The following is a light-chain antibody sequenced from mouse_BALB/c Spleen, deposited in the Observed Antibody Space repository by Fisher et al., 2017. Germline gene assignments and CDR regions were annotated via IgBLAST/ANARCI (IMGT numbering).Light chain of an antibody. CDR3: HQWSSYPFT. V-gene: IGKV4-80*01. Sequence: IVLTQSPAIMSASLGEEITLTCSASSSASYMHWYQQKSGTSPKLLIYSTSNLASGVPSRFSGSGSGTFYSLTISSVEAEDAADYYCHQWSSYPFTFGSGTKLEIK. J-gene: IGKJ4*01. CDR1: SSASY. CDR2: STS.